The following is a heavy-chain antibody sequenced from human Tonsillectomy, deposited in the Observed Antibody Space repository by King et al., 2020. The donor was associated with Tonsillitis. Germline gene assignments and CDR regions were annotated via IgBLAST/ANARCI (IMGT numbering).Heavy chain of an antibody. Sequence: QLVQSGAEVKKPGASVKVSCKASGYTFSSYDISWVRQAPGQGLEWVGWSSPHSGDSNYAKTLQGRVTVTTDTATSTAYMELRGLKSDDTDVYYCARVWGIVVRSMIDYWGQGTLVTVSS. D-gene: IGHD3-16*01. CDR3: ARVWGIVVRSMIDY. CDR2: SSPHSGDS. J-gene: IGHJ4*02. CDR1: GYTFSSYD. V-gene: IGHV1-18*01.